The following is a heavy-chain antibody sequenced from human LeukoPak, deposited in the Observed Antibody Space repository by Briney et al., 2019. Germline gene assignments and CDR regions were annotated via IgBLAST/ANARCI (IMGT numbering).Heavy chain of an antibody. Sequence: GGSLRLSCAASGFTFSSYGMHWVRQAPGKGLEWVAVISYDGSNKYYADSVKGRFTISRDNSKNTLYLQMNSLRAEDTAVYYCAKDQWLPGLDYWGQGTLVTVSS. CDR2: ISYDGSNK. V-gene: IGHV3-30*18. D-gene: IGHD3-22*01. CDR1: GFTFSSYG. J-gene: IGHJ4*02. CDR3: AKDQWLPGLDY.